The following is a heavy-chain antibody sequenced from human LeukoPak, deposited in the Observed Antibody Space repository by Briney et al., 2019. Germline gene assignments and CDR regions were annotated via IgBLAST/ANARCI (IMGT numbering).Heavy chain of an antibody. CDR2: IKEDGSEK. CDR3: ASDSGYSSGWYFDY. Sequence: GESLRLSCAASGLTLSRYWMSWVRQAPGKGLEWVANIKEDGSEKYYVDSVKGRFTISRDNAKNSLYLQMNSLRAEDTAVYYCASDSGYSSGWYFDYWGQGTLVTVSS. D-gene: IGHD6-19*01. V-gene: IGHV3-7*01. J-gene: IGHJ4*02. CDR1: GLTLSRYW.